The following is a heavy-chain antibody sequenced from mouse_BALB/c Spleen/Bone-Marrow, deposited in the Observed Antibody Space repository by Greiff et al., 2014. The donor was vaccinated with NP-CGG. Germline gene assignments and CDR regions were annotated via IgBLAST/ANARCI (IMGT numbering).Heavy chain of an antibody. CDR2: IDPYYGGT. Sequence: VQLQQSGPELEKPGASVKISCKASGYSFTDSNMNWVKQSNGKNLEWIGNIDPYYGGTSYSQKFKGKATLTVDKSSSTAYMQLRSLTSEDSAVYYCAKKDYGSSSFDYWGQDTTLTVSS. CDR1: GYSFTDSN. D-gene: IGHD1-1*01. CDR3: AKKDYGSSSFDY. J-gene: IGHJ2*01. V-gene: IGHV1-39*01.